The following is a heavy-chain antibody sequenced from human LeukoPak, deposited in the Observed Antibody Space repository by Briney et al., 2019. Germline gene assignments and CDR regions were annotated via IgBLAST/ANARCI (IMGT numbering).Heavy chain of an antibody. J-gene: IGHJ4*02. CDR3: ARGGYYYDSSGYYIFDY. V-gene: IGHV1-2*06. Sequence: ASVKVSCKASGYTFTGYYMHWVRQAPGQGLEWMGRINPNNGATNYAQKLQGRVTITGDTSISTAYMELSSLRSDDTAVYYCARGGYYYDSSGYYIFDYWGQGTLVTVSS. D-gene: IGHD3-22*01. CDR2: INPNNGAT. CDR1: GYTFTGYY.